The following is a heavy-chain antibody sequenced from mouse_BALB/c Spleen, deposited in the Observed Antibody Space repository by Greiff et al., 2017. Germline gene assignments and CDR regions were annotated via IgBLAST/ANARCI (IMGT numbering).Heavy chain of an antibody. CDR2: ISSGSSTI. J-gene: IGHJ2*01. Sequence: EVPLVESGGGLVQPGGSRKLSCAASGFTFSSFGMHWVRQAPEKGLEWVAYISSGSSTIYYADTVKGRFTISRDNPKNTLFLQMTSLRSEDTAMYYCARSNWAFDYWGQGTTLTVSS. D-gene: IGHD4-1*01. CDR1: GFTFSSFG. CDR3: ARSNWAFDY. V-gene: IGHV5-17*02.